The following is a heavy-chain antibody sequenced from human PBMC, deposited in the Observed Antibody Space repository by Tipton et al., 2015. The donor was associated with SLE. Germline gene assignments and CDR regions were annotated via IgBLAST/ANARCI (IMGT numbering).Heavy chain of an antibody. D-gene: IGHD3-22*01. CDR1: GGSISSYY. Sequence: TLSLTCTVSGGSISSYYWSWIRQPPGKGLEWIGYIYYSGSTNYNPSLKSRVTISVGTSKNRFSRKLSSVTAADTAVYYCARRLSSGHYFDYWGQGTLVTVSS. CDR2: IYYSGST. V-gene: IGHV4-59*08. J-gene: IGHJ4*02. CDR3: ARRLSSGHYFDY.